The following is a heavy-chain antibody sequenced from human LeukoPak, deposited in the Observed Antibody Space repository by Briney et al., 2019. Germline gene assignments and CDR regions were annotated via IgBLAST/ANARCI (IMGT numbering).Heavy chain of an antibody. Sequence: SETLSLTCTVSGYSISSGYYWGWLRQPPGKGLEWIGSIYHSGSTYYNPSLKSRVTISVDTSKNQFSLKLSSVTAADTAVYYCARDGYNYDGFDIWGQGTMVTVSS. CDR1: GYSISSGYY. CDR3: ARDGYNYDGFDI. J-gene: IGHJ3*02. D-gene: IGHD5-24*01. CDR2: IYHSGST. V-gene: IGHV4-38-2*02.